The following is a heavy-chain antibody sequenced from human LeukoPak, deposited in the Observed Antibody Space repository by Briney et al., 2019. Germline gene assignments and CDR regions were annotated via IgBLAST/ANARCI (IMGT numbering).Heavy chain of an antibody. J-gene: IGHJ6*03. CDR3: ARAGQWLVRSYYMDV. CDR1: GYTFTGYY. V-gene: IGHV1-2*02. D-gene: IGHD6-19*01. Sequence: PGASVKVSCKASGYTFTGYYMHWVRQAPGQGLEWMGWINPNSGGTNYAQKFQGRVTMTRDTSISTAYMELSRLRSDDTAVYYCARAGQWLVRSYYMDVWGKGTTVTVSS. CDR2: INPNSGGT.